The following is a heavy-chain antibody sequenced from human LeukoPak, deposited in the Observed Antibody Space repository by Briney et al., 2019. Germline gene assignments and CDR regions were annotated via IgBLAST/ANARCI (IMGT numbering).Heavy chain of an antibody. CDR1: GGSFSDYY. CDR2: INHSGST. Sequence: SETLSLTCAVYGGSFSDYYWSWIRQPPGKGLEWIGKINHSGSTNYNPSLKSRVTISVDTSKNQFSLKLSSVTAADTAVYYCARHRGYCSSTSCSHWGDWFDPWGQGTLVTVSS. CDR3: ARHRGYCSSTSCSHWGDWFDP. J-gene: IGHJ5*02. V-gene: IGHV4-34*01. D-gene: IGHD2-2*01.